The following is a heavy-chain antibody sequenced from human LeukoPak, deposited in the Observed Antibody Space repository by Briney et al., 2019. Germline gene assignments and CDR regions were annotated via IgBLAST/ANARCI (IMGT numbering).Heavy chain of an antibody. CDR2: ISGSGDYT. D-gene: IGHD3-22*01. CDR3: AKDGKRIAMIGVVRRGHYLDY. CDR1: GFTFSSYG. V-gene: IGHV3-23*01. Sequence: GGSLRLSCAASGFTFSSYGMSWVRQAPGKGLEWVSAISGSGDYTYYADSVKGRFTISRDNSKNRLYLQMNSLRAEDTALYYCAKDGKRIAMIGVVRRGHYLDYWGQGTLVTVSS. J-gene: IGHJ4*02.